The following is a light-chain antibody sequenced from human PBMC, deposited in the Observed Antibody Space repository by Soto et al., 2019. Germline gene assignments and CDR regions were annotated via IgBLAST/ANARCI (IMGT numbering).Light chain of an antibody. J-gene: IGKJ4*01. CDR3: HQYGRPPLT. CDR1: ESISSTS. CDR2: GTS. V-gene: IGKV3-20*01. Sequence: EIVLTQSPGTLSLSPGESATLSCRASESISSTSLAWYQQKPDQAPRLLIYGTSSRATDIPGRFTGSGSGTDFTLTIRRLEPEDFAVYYCHQYGRPPLTFGAGTKV.